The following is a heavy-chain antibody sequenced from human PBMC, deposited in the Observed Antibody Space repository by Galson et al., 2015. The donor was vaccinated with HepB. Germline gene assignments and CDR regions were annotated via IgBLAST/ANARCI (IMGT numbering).Heavy chain of an antibody. CDR3: TMNYDILTGSFPFDY. CDR2: IKSKTDGGTT. CDR1: GFTFSNAW. Sequence: SLRLSCAASGFTFSNAWMNWVRQAPGKGLEWVGRIKSKTDGGTTDYAAPVKGRFTISRDDSKNTLYLQMNSLKTEDTAVYYCTMNYDILTGSFPFDYWGQGTLVTVSS. V-gene: IGHV3-15*07. D-gene: IGHD3-9*01. J-gene: IGHJ4*02.